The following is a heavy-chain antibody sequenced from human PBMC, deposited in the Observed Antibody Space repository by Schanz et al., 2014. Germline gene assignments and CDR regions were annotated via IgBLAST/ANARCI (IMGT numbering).Heavy chain of an antibody. CDR1: GFIFNDYY. Sequence: QVQLVESGGGLVKPGGSLRLSCAASGFIFNDYYMNWIRQAPGKGLEWLSYISRDGTTSYYADSVKGRVTISRDNAKNSLYLEMTSLRGEDTAVYYCAREILNWEAFDIWGQGAVVTVSS. D-gene: IGHD7-27*01. J-gene: IGHJ3*02. CDR2: ISRDGTTS. CDR3: AREILNWEAFDI. V-gene: IGHV3-11*01.